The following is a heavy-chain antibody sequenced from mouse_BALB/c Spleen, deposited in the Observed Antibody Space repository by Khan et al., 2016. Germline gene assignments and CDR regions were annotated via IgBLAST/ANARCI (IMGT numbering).Heavy chain of an antibody. V-gene: IGHV2-6-7*01. CDR3: ARDGWGYYAMDY. CDR2: IWGDGTT. D-gene: IGHD2-2*01. Sequence: QVQLKESGPGLVAPSQSLSITCTVSGFSLIAYGVNWVRQPPGKSLEWLGMIWGDGTTDYNSALKSRLNITKDNSKSQVFLKMNSLQTDDTARYYCARDGWGYYAMDYWGQGTSVTASS. J-gene: IGHJ4*01. CDR1: GFSLIAYG.